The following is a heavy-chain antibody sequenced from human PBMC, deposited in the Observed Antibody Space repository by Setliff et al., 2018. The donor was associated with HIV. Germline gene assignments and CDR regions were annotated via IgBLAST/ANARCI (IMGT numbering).Heavy chain of an antibody. J-gene: IGHJ4*02. CDR3: ARGAYRDGYDY. Sequence: PSETLSLTCPVYGGSFSGYYWCWIRQPPGRGLEWIGEINHSGSTNYNPSLKSRVTISLDTSKNQVSLKLSSVATAGTAVYHCARGAYRDGYDYWGQGTQVTVSS. CDR1: GGSFSGYY. V-gene: IGHV4-34*01. D-gene: IGHD5-18*01. CDR2: INHSGST.